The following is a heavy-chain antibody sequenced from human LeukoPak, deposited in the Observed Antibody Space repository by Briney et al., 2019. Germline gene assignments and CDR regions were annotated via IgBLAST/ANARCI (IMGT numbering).Heavy chain of an antibody. D-gene: IGHD6-13*01. Sequence: ASVKVSCKASGYTFTSYSISWVRQAPGQGLEWMAWIKTYNGDINFAQKFQGRVTMTTDTSTSTAYMELRSLRSDDTAVYYCARETSIAEAGTRGDYWGQGTLVTVSS. CDR3: ARETSIAEAGTRGDY. CDR2: IKTYNGDI. V-gene: IGHV1-18*01. CDR1: GYTFTSYS. J-gene: IGHJ4*02.